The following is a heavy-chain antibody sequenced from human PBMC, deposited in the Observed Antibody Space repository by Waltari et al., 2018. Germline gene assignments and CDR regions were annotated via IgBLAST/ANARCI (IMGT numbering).Heavy chain of an antibody. J-gene: IGHJ5*02. CDR2: IYTSENC. CDR3: ARDDRAIGGGENWFDP. Sequence: QVQLQESGPGLVKPSETLSLTCTVSGGSISSYYLSWIRQPAGKGLEWIGRIYTSENCNYHPSLKSRVTMSVETSKNHFSLKLSSVTAADTAVYYCARDDRAIGGGENWFDPWGQGTLVTVSP. D-gene: IGHD3-16*01. V-gene: IGHV4-4*07. CDR1: GGSISSYY.